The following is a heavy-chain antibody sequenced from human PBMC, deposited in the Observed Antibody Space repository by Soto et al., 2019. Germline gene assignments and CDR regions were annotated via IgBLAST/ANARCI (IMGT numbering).Heavy chain of an antibody. CDR1: RGAFGDYW. CDR3: ARGVPHNWFDS. Sequence: EVQLVESGGGLVQPGGSLRLSCEASRGAFGDYWMHWVRQAPGKGLVWVSRINRDANDIIYADSVKGRFTASRDNAKNMVFLQMNSLRVEATAVYYYARGVPHNWFDSRGQGTLVTVSS. V-gene: IGHV3-74*01. D-gene: IGHD3-10*02. J-gene: IGHJ5*01. CDR2: INRDANDI.